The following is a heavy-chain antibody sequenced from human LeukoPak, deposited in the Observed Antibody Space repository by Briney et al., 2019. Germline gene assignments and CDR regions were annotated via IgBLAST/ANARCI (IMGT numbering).Heavy chain of an antibody. J-gene: IGHJ5*02. CDR3: AKEHVVVPAATSDWFDP. Sequence: LTGGSLTLFYAASGFTFSSDAMSWVRQARGKGLESVLAISGSGGSTYYADSVKGRFTITRDNSKNTLYLQMNSLRAEDTAVYYCAKEHVVVPAATSDWFDPWGQGTLVTVSS. D-gene: IGHD2-2*01. CDR1: GFTFSSDA. CDR2: ISGSGGST. V-gene: IGHV3-23*01.